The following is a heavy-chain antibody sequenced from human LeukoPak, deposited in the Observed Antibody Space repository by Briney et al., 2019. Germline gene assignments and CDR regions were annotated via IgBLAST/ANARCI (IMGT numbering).Heavy chain of an antibody. D-gene: IGHD6-6*01. Sequence: PSETLSLTCAVSGGSISSSNWWSWVRQPPGKGLEWIGEIYHSGSTNYNPSLKSRVTISVDTSKNQFSLKLSSVTAADTAVYYCAREVWVAARWKYFDYWGQGTLVTVSS. J-gene: IGHJ4*02. V-gene: IGHV4-4*02. CDR3: AREVWVAARWKYFDY. CDR2: IYHSGST. CDR1: GGSISSSNW.